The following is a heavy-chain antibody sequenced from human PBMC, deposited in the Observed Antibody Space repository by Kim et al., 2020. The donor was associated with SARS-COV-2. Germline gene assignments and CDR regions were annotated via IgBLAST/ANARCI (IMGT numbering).Heavy chain of an antibody. CDR1: GFTFNDYT. Sequence: GGSLRLSCAASGFTFNDYTIHWVRQPPGKGLEWVSLITWDGTHTEYGDSVRGRFTISRDDSKSSLFLQMDNLRTEDTALYFCAKEKFAGYSSSVDYLASWGQGTLVTVSS. J-gene: IGHJ4*02. CDR3: AKEKFAGYSSSVDYLAS. D-gene: IGHD6-6*01. V-gene: IGHV3-43*01. CDR2: ITWDGTHT.